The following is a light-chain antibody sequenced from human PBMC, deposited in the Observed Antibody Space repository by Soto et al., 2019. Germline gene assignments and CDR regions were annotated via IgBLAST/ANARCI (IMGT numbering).Light chain of an antibody. CDR1: SSNIGAGYD. J-gene: IGLJ2*01. V-gene: IGLV1-40*01. CDR2: GNS. Sequence: QSVLTQPPSVSGAPGQRVTISCNGSSSNIGAGYDVPWYQQLPGTAPKLLIYGNSNRPSGVPDRFSGSKSGTSASLAITGLQAEDEADYYCQSYDSSLSVSFGGGTKLTVL. CDR3: QSYDSSLSVS.